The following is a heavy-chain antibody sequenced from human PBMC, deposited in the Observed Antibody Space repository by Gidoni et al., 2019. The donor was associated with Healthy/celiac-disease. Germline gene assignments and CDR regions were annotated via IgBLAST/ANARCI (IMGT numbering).Heavy chain of an antibody. CDR3: TRDGWELPLDY. Sequence: EVQLVESGGGLVQPGRSLRLSCTASGFTFGDYSMSWFRQAPGKGLELVGFIRSKAYCGTTEYAASMKSRFTISKDDSKNIAYLQMNSLKTEDTAVYYCTRDGWELPLDYWGQGTLVTVSS. V-gene: IGHV3-49*03. D-gene: IGHD1-26*01. CDR1: GFTFGDYS. J-gene: IGHJ4*02. CDR2: IRSKAYCGTT.